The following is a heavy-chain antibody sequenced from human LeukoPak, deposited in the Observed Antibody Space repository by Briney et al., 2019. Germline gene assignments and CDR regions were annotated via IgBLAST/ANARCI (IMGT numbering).Heavy chain of an antibody. CDR2: ISSSSSYI. J-gene: IGHJ4*02. CDR1: GLTFSSYS. CDR3: ARTQSIGYDSSGYYLDY. D-gene: IGHD3-22*01. V-gene: IGHV3-21*01. Sequence: GGTLRLSCAASGLTFSSYSMNWVRQAPGKGLEWVSSISSSSSYIYYVDSVKGRFTISRDNAKNSLYLQMNSLRAEDTAVYYCARTQSIGYDSSGYYLDYWGQGTLVTVSS.